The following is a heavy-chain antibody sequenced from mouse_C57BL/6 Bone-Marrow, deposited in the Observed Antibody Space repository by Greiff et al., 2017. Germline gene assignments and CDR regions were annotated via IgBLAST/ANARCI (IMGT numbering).Heavy chain of an antibody. CDR2: IYPRSGNT. V-gene: IGHV1-81*01. CDR3: ARDDGYPLYYYAMDY. Sequence: QVQLKESGAELARPGASVKLSCKASGYTFTSYGISWVKQRTGQGLEWIGEIYPRSGNTYYNEKFKGKATLTADKSSSTAYMELRSLTSEDSAVYFCARDDGYPLYYYAMDYWGQGTSVTVSS. D-gene: IGHD2-3*01. CDR1: GYTFTSYG. J-gene: IGHJ4*01.